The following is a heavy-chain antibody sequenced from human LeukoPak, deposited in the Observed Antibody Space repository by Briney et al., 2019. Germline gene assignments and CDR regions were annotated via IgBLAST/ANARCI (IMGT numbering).Heavy chain of an antibody. Sequence: PGGSLRLSCAASGFTFTNYWMSWVRQAPGKGLELVANIKQDRSEKYYVDSVKGRFTISRDNAKNTLYLQMNSLRAEDTAVYYCARGADTGYSSDSWGQGTLVTVSS. CDR3: ARGADTGYSSDS. D-gene: IGHD6-19*01. V-gene: IGHV3-7*01. J-gene: IGHJ5*02. CDR1: GFTFTNYW. CDR2: IKQDRSEK.